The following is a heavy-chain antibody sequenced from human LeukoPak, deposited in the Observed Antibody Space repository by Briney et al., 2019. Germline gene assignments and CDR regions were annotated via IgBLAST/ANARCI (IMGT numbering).Heavy chain of an antibody. D-gene: IGHD3-10*01. CDR1: GGSISSYH. V-gene: IGHV4-59*08. Sequence: PSETLSLTCTVSGGSISSYHWSWIWQPPGKGLEWIGYIHYSGSTNYNPSLKSRITMSVDTSKNEFSLKLTSVTAADTAVFYCVRKGSSGFDYWGQGTLVTVSS. CDR2: IHYSGST. CDR3: VRKGSSGFDY. J-gene: IGHJ4*02.